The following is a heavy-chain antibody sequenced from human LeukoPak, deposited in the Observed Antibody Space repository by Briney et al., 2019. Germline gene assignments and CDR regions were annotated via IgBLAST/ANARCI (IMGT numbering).Heavy chain of an antibody. D-gene: IGHD1-26*01. CDR3: AKQDGVGADSFVY. J-gene: IGHJ4*02. CDR2: IRYDGSNK. CDR1: GFTFSSYG. V-gene: IGHV3-30*02. Sequence: PGGSLRLSCAASGFTFSSYGMHWVRQAPGKGLEWVAFIRYDGSNKYYADSVKGRFTISRDNSKNTLYLQMNSLRAEDTAVYYCAKQDGVGADSFVYWGQGTLVTVSS.